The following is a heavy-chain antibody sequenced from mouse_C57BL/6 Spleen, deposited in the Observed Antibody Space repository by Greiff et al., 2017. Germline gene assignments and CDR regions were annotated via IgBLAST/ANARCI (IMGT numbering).Heavy chain of an antibody. V-gene: IGHV1-50*01. D-gene: IGHD2-1*01. J-gene: IGHJ4*01. Sequence: VQLQQPGAELVKPGASVKLSCKASGYTFTSYWMQWVKQRPGQGLEWIGEIDPSDSYTNYNQKFKGKATLTVDTSSSTAYMQLSSLTSEDSAVYYCARSLYYGNYAMDYWGQGTSVTVSS. CDR1: GYTFTSYW. CDR2: IDPSDSYT. CDR3: ARSLYYGNYAMDY.